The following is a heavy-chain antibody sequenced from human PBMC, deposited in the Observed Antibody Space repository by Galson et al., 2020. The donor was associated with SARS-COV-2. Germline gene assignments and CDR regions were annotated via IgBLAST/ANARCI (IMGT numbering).Heavy chain of an antibody. Sequence: GASVKVSCKASGDTFTSYAISWVRQAPGQGLEWMGGIIPIFGTTNYAQKFQGRVTITADISSSTAYMELSSLRSDDTAVYFCARDRGIAVAGAGLPFDYWGQGTLVTVSS. CDR3: ARDRGIAVAGAGLPFDY. J-gene: IGHJ4*02. CDR1: GDTFTSYA. V-gene: IGHV1-69*06. CDR2: IIPIFGTT. D-gene: IGHD6-19*01.